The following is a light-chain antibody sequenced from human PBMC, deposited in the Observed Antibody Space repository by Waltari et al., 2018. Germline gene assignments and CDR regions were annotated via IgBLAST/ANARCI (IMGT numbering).Light chain of an antibody. V-gene: IGLV1-40*01. CDR3: QSYDTSLSVV. CDR1: GSNIGAGYD. Sequence: QSVLTQPPSVSGAPGQRVTISCTGSGSNIGAGYDVHWYQQLPRAAPKLLISGTSSRPLGVPDRFFGSTSGTSASLAITGLQAEDEAVYYCQSYDTSLSVVFGGGTKLTVL. CDR2: GTS. J-gene: IGLJ3*02.